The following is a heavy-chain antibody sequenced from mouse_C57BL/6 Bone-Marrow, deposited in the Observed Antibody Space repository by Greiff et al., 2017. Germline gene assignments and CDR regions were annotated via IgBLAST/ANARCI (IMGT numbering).Heavy chain of an antibody. CDR3: ARYSAHWYFDV. Sequence: EVHLVESGGGLVQPGGSLSLSCAASGFTFTDYYMSWVRLPPGKALEWLGFIRNKANGYTTEYSASVKGRFTISRDNSQSILYLQMIALRAEDSATYYCARYSAHWYFDVWGTGTTVTVSS. J-gene: IGHJ1*03. V-gene: IGHV7-3*01. CDR2: IRNKANGYTT. CDR1: GFTFTDYY.